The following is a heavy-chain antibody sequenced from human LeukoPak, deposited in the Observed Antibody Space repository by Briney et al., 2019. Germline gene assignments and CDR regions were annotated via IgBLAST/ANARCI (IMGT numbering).Heavy chain of an antibody. Sequence: GGSLRLPCAASGFIFSTYGMHWVRQAPGKGLEWVAFIRNDGSDKYYAVSVKGRFTISRDNSKNTLYLQMNSLRAEDTALYYCGKDRGFGQFLWGNDYWGQGTLVTVSS. CDR1: GFIFSTYG. D-gene: IGHD3-10*01. J-gene: IGHJ4*02. CDR2: IRNDGSDK. V-gene: IGHV3-30*02. CDR3: GKDRGFGQFLWGNDY.